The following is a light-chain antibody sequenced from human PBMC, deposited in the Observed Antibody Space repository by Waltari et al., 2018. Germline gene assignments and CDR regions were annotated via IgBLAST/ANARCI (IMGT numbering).Light chain of an antibody. CDR3: SSYTSMNIHVV. CDR2: DVT. V-gene: IGLV2-14*03. Sequence: QSALTHPASVSGSPVQSRTPSCTGTSSDVGVYNSVSSYQQHPGKAPKILIYDVTNRPSGVSNRFSGSKSGNTASLTISGLQAEDEAVYYCSSYTSMNIHVVFGVGTKLTVL. CDR1: SSDVGVYNS. J-gene: IGLJ2*01.